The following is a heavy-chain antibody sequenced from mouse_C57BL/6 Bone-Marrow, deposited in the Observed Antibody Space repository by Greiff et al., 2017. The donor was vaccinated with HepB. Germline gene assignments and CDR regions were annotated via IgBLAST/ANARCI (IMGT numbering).Heavy chain of an antibody. D-gene: IGHD2-1*01. CDR2: IYPRSGNT. Sequence: VQLQQSGAELARPGASVKLSCKASGYTLTSYGISWVKQRTGQGLEWIGEIYPRSGNTYYNEKFKGKATLTADKSSSTAYMELRSLTSEDSAVYFCARRGNYRRMDYWGQGTSVTVSS. V-gene: IGHV1-81*01. CDR3: ARRGNYRRMDY. J-gene: IGHJ4*01. CDR1: GYTLTSYG.